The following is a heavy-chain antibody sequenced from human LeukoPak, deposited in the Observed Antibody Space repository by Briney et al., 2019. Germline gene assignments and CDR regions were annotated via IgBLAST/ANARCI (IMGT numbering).Heavy chain of an antibody. CDR2: IYPIFGTA. CDR3: AREARIAAAGPPDWFDP. D-gene: IGHD6-13*01. V-gene: IGHV1-69*01. CDR1: GGTFSSFA. Sequence: SLYLSCKASGGTFSSFAISWVRQPPGQGLEWMGGIYPIFGTANYDQKFQGRVTITADESTSTAYMELSSLRSEDTAVYYCAREARIAAAGPPDWFDPWCQGTLVTVSS. J-gene: IGHJ5*02.